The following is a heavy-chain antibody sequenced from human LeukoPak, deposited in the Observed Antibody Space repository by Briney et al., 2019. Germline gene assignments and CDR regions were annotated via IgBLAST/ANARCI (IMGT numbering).Heavy chain of an antibody. CDR1: GGSISSSYYN. J-gene: IGHJ4*02. CDR2: IWLRGNT. V-gene: IGHV4-39*01. CDR3: ASLPVPGLSGYSYFEN. Sequence: PSETLSLTCTVSGGSISSSYYNWGWIRHPPGKGLEWTAIIWLRGNTFYNPSLESRVTISVDTSKNLFSLKLNSVTAADTAVYYCASLPVPGLSGYSYFENWGKGTLVTVSS. D-gene: IGHD5-12*01.